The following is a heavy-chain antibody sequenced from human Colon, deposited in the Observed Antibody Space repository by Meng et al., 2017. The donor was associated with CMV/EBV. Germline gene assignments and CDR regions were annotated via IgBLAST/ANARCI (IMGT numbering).Heavy chain of an antibody. CDR3: ARELARGGY. CDR2: ISPYNGDT. V-gene: IGHV1-18*01. J-gene: IGHJ4*02. CDR1: GYTFTNFG. Sequence: QVQVLQFGAEVKKPGASVKVSCKTSGYTFTNFGISWVRQAPGQGLEWMAYISPYNGDTNYAQRFQGRVALTTDTSTSTVYMELGSLTSDDTAMYYCARELARGGYWGQGTLVTVSS.